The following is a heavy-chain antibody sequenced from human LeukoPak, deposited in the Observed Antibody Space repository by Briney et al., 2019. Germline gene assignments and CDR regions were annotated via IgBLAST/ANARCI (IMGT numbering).Heavy chain of an antibody. V-gene: IGHV4-30-4*01. D-gene: IGHD3-3*01. J-gene: IGHJ4*02. CDR1: GGSISSGDYY. CDR2: IYYSGST. CDR3: ARGRTPFGVVISELDY. Sequence: SETLSLTCTVSGGSISSGDYYWSWIRQPPGKGLEWIGYIYYSGSTYYNPSLKSRVTISVDTSKNQFSLKLSSVTAADTAVYYCARGRTPFGVVISELDYWGQGTLVTVSS.